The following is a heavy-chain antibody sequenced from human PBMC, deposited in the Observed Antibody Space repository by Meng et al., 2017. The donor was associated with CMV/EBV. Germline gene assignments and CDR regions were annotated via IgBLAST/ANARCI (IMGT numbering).Heavy chain of an antibody. CDR1: GGSFSGYY. CDR3: AGRRRDYVWGSYREYNWFDP. CDR2: INHSGST. V-gene: IGHV4-34*01. D-gene: IGHD3-16*02. J-gene: IGHJ5*02. Sequence: SETLSLTCAVYGGSFSGYYWSWIRQPPGKGLEWIGEINHSGSTNYNPSLKSRVTISVDTSKNQFSLKLSSVTAADTAVYYCAGRRRDYVWGSYREYNWFDPWGQGTLVTVSS.